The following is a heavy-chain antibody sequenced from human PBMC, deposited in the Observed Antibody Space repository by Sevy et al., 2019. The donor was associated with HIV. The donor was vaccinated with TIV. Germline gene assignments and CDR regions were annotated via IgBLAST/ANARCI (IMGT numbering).Heavy chain of an antibody. V-gene: IGHV3-23*01. D-gene: IGHD3-22*01. CDR1: GFTFSNYA. CDR3: ARKYDSSGYFDY. CDR2: ISGSGGSGDKT. J-gene: IGHJ4*02. Sequence: GGSLRLSCAASGFTFSNYAMNWVRQAPGKGLEWVSGISGSGGSGDKTNYADSVKGRFTISSYDYKNSLYLQLNSLRAADTAIYYCARKYDSSGYFDYWGQGTLVTVSS.